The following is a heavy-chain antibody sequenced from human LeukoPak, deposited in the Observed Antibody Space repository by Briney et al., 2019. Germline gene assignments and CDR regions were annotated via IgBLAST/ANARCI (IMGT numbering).Heavy chain of an antibody. CDR3: AKDRGYHLLAGYSEKGDGFEI. Sequence: PGRSLRLSCAASGFTFSSYAMSWVRQAPGKGLEWVSAISGSGGSTYYADSVKGRFTISRDNSKNTLYLQMNSLRVGDTAVYYCAKDRGYHLLAGYSEKGDGFEIWGQGTMVTVSS. CDR2: ISGSGGST. CDR1: GFTFSSYA. D-gene: IGHD3-9*01. J-gene: IGHJ3*02. V-gene: IGHV3-23*01.